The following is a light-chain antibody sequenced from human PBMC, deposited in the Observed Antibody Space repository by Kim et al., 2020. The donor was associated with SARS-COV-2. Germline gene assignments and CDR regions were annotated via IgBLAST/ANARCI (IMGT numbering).Light chain of an antibody. CDR3: QAWDRSPPVV. CDR1: ALGEKY. V-gene: IGLV3-1*01. CDR2: QDN. Sequence: SYELTQPPSVSVSPGQTASITCSGDALGEKYACWYQQKAGQSPLLLIYQDNKRPSGIPERFSGSNSGTTATLTISGTQAMDEADYYCQAWDRSPPVVFGG. J-gene: IGLJ2*01.